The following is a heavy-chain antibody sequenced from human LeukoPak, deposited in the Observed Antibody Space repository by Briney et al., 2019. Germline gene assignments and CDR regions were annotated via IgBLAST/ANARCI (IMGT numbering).Heavy chain of an antibody. V-gene: IGHV1-18*01. D-gene: IGHD3-22*01. CDR2: INTEEGNS. CDR1: GYNFLFFG. Sequence: ASVKVSCKASGYNFLFFGINWVRQAPGQGLEWLGRINTEEGNSEYAEKFQGRVTMTTETATSTAYMELRSLTSDDTAVYYCVRGPGPRITVVIPFDLWGQGALVTVSS. J-gene: IGHJ4*02. CDR3: VRGPGPRITVVIPFDL.